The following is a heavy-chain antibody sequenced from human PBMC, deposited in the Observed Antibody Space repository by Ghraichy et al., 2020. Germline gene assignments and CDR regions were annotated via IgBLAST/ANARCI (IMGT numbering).Heavy chain of an antibody. D-gene: IGHD1-26*01. Sequence: GGSLRLSCVASGFTLRNYWMSWVRQAPGKGLEWVANIKQEESEKYYVDSVRGLFTISRDNAKNSLYLQMNSLRAEDTALYYCARYTGSYSAFDIWGQGTMVSVSS. J-gene: IGHJ3*02. CDR2: IKQEESEK. CDR1: GFTLRNYW. V-gene: IGHV3-7*01. CDR3: ARYTGSYSAFDI.